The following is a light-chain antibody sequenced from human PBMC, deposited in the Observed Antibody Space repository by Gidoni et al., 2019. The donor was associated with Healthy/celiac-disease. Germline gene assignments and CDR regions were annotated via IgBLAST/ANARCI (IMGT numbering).Light chain of an antibody. V-gene: IGLV1-36*01. CDR1: RSNIGNNA. Sequence: QSVLTQPPSVSEAPRQRVTISCSGSRSNIGNNAVNWYQQLPGKAPKLLIYYDDLLPSGVSDRFSGSKSGPSASLAISGLQSEDEADYYCAAWDDRLNAWVFGGGTKLTVL. CDR2: YDD. J-gene: IGLJ3*02. CDR3: AAWDDRLNAWV.